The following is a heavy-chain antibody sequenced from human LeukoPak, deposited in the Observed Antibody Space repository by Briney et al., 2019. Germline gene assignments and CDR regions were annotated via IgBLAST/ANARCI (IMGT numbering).Heavy chain of an antibody. CDR3: AKSITMIVVVITDAFDI. J-gene: IGHJ3*02. CDR2: ISGSGGST. Sequence: PGGSLRPSCAASGFTFSSYAMSWVRQAPGKGLEWVSAISGSGGSTYYADSVKGRFTISRDNSKNTLYLQMNSLRAEDTAVYYCAKSITMIVVVITDAFDIWGQGTMVTVSS. D-gene: IGHD3-22*01. CDR1: GFTFSSYA. V-gene: IGHV3-23*01.